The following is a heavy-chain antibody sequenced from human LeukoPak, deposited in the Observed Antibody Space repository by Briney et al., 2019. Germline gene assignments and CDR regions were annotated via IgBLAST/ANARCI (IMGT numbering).Heavy chain of an antibody. Sequence: ASVKVSCKASGYTFTSYYMHWVRQAPGQGLEWMGIINPSGGSTSYAQKFQGRVTMTRDTSTSTVYMELSSLRSEDTAVYYCARERGTYYDSSGYSFDYWGQGTLVNVSS. CDR2: INPSGGST. D-gene: IGHD3-22*01. CDR1: GYTFTSYY. J-gene: IGHJ4*02. CDR3: ARERGTYYDSSGYSFDY. V-gene: IGHV1-46*01.